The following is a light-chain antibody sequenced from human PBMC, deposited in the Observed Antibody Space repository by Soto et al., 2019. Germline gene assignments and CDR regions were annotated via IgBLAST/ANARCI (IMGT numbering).Light chain of an antibody. J-gene: IGKJ1*01. Sequence: VGDTVTVTCRASQSVSGWLAWYQQKPGEAPKLLIYDASALPRGVPSRFSGSGSGTKFTLTIASQQPDDLATYYCQQYETFSGTFGPGTKVDIK. CDR3: QQYETFSGT. CDR1: QSVSGW. CDR2: DAS. V-gene: IGKV1-5*01.